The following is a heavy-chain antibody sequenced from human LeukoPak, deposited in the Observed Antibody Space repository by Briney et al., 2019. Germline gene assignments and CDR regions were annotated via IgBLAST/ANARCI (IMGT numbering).Heavy chain of an antibody. CDR3: ARVPDFWSGYYVDH. J-gene: IGHJ4*02. Sequence: GGSLRLSCEASGFTFRHYAMTWVRQAPGKGLEWVSSISRGSIHIYYGDSVKGRFTISRDNAKNSLYLQMNSLRAEDTAVYYCARVPDFWSGYYVDHWGQGTLVTVSS. V-gene: IGHV3-21*01. CDR1: GFTFRHYA. D-gene: IGHD3-3*01. CDR2: ISRGSIHI.